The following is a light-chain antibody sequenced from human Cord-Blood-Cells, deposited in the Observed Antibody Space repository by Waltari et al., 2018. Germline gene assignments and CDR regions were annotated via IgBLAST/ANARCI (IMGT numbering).Light chain of an antibody. V-gene: IGKV4-1*01. CDR1: QSVLYSSNNKNY. CDR3: QQYYSTPFT. J-gene: IGKJ3*01. Sequence: DIVMTQSPDSLAVSLGERATINCKSSQSVLYSSNNKNYLAWYQQEPGQPPTLLIYWASTRESGVPDRFSGSGSGTDFTLTISSLQAEDVAVYYCQQYYSTPFTFGPGTKVDIK. CDR2: WAS.